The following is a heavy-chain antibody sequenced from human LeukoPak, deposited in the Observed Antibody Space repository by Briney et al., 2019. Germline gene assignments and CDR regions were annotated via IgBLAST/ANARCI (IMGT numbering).Heavy chain of an antibody. CDR3: ASSYSSGPWAYAFDI. CDR1: GFTFDDYG. V-gene: IGHV3-20*04. D-gene: IGHD6-25*01. CDR2: INWNGGST. Sequence: GGSLRLSCAASGFTFDDYGMSWVRQAPGKGLEWVSGINWNGGSTGYADSVKGRFTISRDNAKNSLYLQMNSLRAEDTALYYCASSYSSGPWAYAFDIWGQGTMVTVSS. J-gene: IGHJ3*02.